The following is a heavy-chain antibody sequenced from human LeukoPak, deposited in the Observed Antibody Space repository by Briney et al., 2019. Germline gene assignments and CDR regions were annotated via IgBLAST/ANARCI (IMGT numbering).Heavy chain of an antibody. CDR1: GFTFSTYA. CDR3: AKPWGYFDWLPGPDY. Sequence: GGSLKLSCAASGFTFSTYAMSWVRQAPGKGLEWVSGINNGGTTYYADSVRGRFTISRDNSRSTLFLQMNSLRAEDTAIYYCAKPWGYFDWLPGPDYWGQGTLVTVSS. J-gene: IGHJ4*02. V-gene: IGHV3-23*01. CDR2: INNGGTT. D-gene: IGHD3-9*01.